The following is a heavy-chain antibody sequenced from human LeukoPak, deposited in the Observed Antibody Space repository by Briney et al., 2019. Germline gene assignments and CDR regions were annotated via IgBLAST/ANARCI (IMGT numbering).Heavy chain of an antibody. V-gene: IGHV4-39*01. D-gene: IGHD2-15*01. Sequence: SETLSLTCTVSGGSISSSSHYWGWIRQPPGKGLEWIGSIYYSGSTSYNPSLKSRVTISVDTSKNQFSLKLSSVAAADTAVYYCARSGYCSGGSCYFDYWGQGTLVTVSS. CDR2: IYYSGST. CDR3: ARSGYCSGGSCYFDY. CDR1: GGSISSSSHY. J-gene: IGHJ4*02.